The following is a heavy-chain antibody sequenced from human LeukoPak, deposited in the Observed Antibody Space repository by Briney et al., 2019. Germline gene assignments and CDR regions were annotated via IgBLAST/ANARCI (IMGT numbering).Heavy chain of an antibody. CDR1: GFTFSSYA. Sequence: PGRSLRLSCAASGFTFSSYAMHWVRQAPGKGLEWVAVISYDGSNKYYADSVKGRFTISRDNSKNTLFLQINSLRPEDTAVYYCARVDDLDAFDIWGQGTLVTVSS. CDR3: ARVDDLDAFDI. V-gene: IGHV3-30-3*01. CDR2: ISYDGSNK. D-gene: IGHD2-2*03. J-gene: IGHJ3*02.